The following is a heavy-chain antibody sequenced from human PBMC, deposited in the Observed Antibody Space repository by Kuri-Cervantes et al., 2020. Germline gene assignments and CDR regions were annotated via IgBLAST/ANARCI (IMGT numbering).Heavy chain of an antibody. CDR3: ARDGGAYFDD. V-gene: IGHV3-30-3*01. D-gene: IGHD2-15*01. CDR2: ISYDGVSK. Sequence: GGSLRLSCAVSGFNFKTYVMHWVRQAPGKGLEWVAGISYDGVSKYYPDSVKGRFTISRDNSKDTLRLQMNSLKTEDMAVYYCARDGGAYFDDWGQGTLVTVSS. J-gene: IGHJ4*02. CDR1: GFNFKTYV.